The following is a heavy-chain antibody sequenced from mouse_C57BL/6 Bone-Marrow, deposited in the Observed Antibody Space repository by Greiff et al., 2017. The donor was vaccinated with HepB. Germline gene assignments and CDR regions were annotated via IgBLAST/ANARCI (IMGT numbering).Heavy chain of an antibody. V-gene: IGHV3-6*01. J-gene: IGHJ2*01. CDR3: ARGVYYSNYYFDY. D-gene: IGHD2-5*01. CDR1: GYSITSGYY. Sequence: VQLQQSGPGLVKPSQSLSLTCSVTGYSITSGYYWNWIRQFPGNKLEWMGYISYDGSNNYNPSLKNRISITRDTSKNQFFLKLNSVTTEDTATYYCARGVYYSNYYFDYWGQGTTLTVSS. CDR2: ISYDGSN.